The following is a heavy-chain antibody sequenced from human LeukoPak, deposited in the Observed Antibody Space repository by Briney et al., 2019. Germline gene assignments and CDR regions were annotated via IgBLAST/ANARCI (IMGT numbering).Heavy chain of an antibody. CDR2: IIPIFGTT. CDR1: GGTFNSYA. CDR3: TTHDYSYGTNFDY. D-gene: IGHD5-18*01. J-gene: IGHJ4*02. V-gene: IGHV1-69*06. Sequence: SVKVSCKASGGTFNSYAISWVRQAPGQGLEWMGGIIPIFGTTNYARKFRGRVTLTADKSTRTAYMELSSLRSEDTAVYYCTTHDYSYGTNFDYWGQGTLVTVSS.